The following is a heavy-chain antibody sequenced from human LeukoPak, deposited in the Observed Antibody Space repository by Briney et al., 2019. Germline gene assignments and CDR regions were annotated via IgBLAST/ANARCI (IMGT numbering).Heavy chain of an antibody. V-gene: IGHV5-10-1*01. Sequence: GESLKISCKGSGYSFTSYWISWVRQMPGKGLEWMGRIDPSDSYTNYSPSFQGHVTISADKSISTTYLQWSSLKASDTAMYYCARRMEDWFDPWGQGTLVTVSS. CDR1: GYSFTSYW. J-gene: IGHJ5*02. CDR2: IDPSDSYT. D-gene: IGHD1-1*01. CDR3: ARRMEDWFDP.